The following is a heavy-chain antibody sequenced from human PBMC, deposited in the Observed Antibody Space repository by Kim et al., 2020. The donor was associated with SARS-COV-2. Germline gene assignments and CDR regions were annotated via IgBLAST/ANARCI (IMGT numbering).Heavy chain of an antibody. CDR3: ARDLGGYCSSSSCLPYYFDY. V-gene: IGHV4-31*03. CDR2: IYYSGST. J-gene: IGHJ4*02. Sequence: SETLSLTCTVSGGSISSGDYFWSWIRQHPGKGLEWIGYIYYSGSTYYNPSLKSRVTISLDRSKNQFSLRLRSVTAADTAVYYCARDLGGYCSSSSCLPYYFDYWGRGTLVTVSS. CDR1: GGSISSGDYF. D-gene: IGHD2-2*01.